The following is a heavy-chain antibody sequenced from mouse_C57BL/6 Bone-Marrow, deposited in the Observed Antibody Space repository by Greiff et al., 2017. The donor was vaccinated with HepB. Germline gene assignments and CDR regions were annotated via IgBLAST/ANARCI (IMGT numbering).Heavy chain of an antibody. D-gene: IGHD4-1*01. Sequence: EVQLQESGGGLVKPGGSLKLSCAASGFTFSDYGMHWVRQAPEKGLEWVAYIRSGSSTIYYADTVKGRFTISRDNAKNTRFLQMTSLRSEDTAMYYCARQTGVAWFAYWGQGTLVTVSA. CDR2: IRSGSSTI. V-gene: IGHV5-17*01. J-gene: IGHJ3*01. CDR3: ARQTGVAWFAY. CDR1: GFTFSDYG.